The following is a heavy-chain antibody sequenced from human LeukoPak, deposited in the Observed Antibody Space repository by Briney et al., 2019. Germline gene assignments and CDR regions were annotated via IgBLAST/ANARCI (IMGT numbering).Heavy chain of an antibody. CDR1: GFTFSSYA. CDR3: AKDWDDYGDPETFNI. D-gene: IGHD4-17*01. Sequence: GGSLRLSCAASGFTFSSYAMTWVRQAPGKGLEWVSAVSGNGGRTYYADSVKGRFTNSRDNSKNTLYLQMNSLRAEDTAIYYCAKDWDDYGDPETFNIWGQGTMVTVSP. CDR2: VSGNGGRT. J-gene: IGHJ3*02. V-gene: IGHV3-23*01.